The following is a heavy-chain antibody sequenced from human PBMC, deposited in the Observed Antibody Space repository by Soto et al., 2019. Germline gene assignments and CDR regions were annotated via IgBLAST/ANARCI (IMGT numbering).Heavy chain of an antibody. Sequence: QVQLVESGGGVVQPGRSLRLSCAASGFTFSSYGMHWVRQAPGKGLEWVAVIWYDGSNKYYADSVKGRFTISRDNSKNTLYLHMNSLRAEDTAVYYCARDPATVTTRYYYGMDVWGQGTTVTVSS. CDR3: ARDPATVTTRYYYGMDV. CDR1: GFTFSSYG. D-gene: IGHD4-17*01. J-gene: IGHJ6*02. CDR2: IWYDGSNK. V-gene: IGHV3-33*01.